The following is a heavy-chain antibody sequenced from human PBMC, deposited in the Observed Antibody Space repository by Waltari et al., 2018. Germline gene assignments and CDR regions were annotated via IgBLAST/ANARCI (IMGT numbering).Heavy chain of an antibody. Sequence: HLEELGPGLVRPSGTLSLICAVYGEYMSDTDCWSWVRQAPGKGLEWIGQVRGDRRTNDTPAFASRVTVALDTSSAQCALKVTSATAADTAVYYCARDRGRGLYLDSWGQGSLVTVTP. V-gene: IGHV4-4*02. CDR3: ARDRGRGLYLDS. J-gene: IGHJ4*02. CDR1: GEYMSDTDC. CDR2: VRGDRRT. D-gene: IGHD2-15*01.